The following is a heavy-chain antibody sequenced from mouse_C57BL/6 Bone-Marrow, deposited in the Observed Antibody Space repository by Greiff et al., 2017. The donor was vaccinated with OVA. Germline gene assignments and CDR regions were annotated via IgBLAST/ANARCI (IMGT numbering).Heavy chain of an antibody. V-gene: IGHV1-55*01. CDR2: IYPGSGST. CDR3: ARRITTVVAIDY. CDR1: GYTFTSYW. Sequence: QVQLQQPGAELVKPGASVKMSCKASGYTFTSYWITWVKQRPGQGLEWIGDIYPGSGSTNYNEKFKSKATLTVDTSSSTAYMQLSRLTSEDSAVDYCARRITTVVAIDYWGQGTTLTVSS. J-gene: IGHJ2*01. D-gene: IGHD1-1*01.